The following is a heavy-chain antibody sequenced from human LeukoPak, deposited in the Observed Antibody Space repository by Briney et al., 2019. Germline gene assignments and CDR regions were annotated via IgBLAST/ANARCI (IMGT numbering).Heavy chain of an antibody. CDR2: IYPVDSDT. J-gene: IGHJ3*02. D-gene: IGHD6-19*01. CDR1: GYSFTSYW. V-gene: IGHV5-51*01. CDR3: ARHPGGIAVAGTRAFDI. Sequence: GESLKISCKGAGYSFTSYWIGWVRQMPGKGLGGRGVIYPVDSDTRYSPSFQGQVTISADKSISTAYLQWRSLKASDTAMYYCARHPGGIAVAGTRAFDIWGQGTMVTVSS.